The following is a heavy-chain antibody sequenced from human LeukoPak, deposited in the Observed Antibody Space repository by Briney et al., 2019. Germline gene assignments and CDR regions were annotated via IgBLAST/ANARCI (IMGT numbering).Heavy chain of an antibody. V-gene: IGHV4-34*01. CDR2: INHSGST. Sequence: PETLSLTCAVYGGSFSGYYWSWIRQPPGKGLEWIGEINHSGSTNYNPSLKSRVTISVDTSKNQFSLKLSSVTAADTAVYYCARRGVYYYDSSGYYYWGQGTLVTVSS. CDR1: GGSFSGYY. D-gene: IGHD3-22*01. J-gene: IGHJ4*02. CDR3: ARRGVYYYDSSGYYY.